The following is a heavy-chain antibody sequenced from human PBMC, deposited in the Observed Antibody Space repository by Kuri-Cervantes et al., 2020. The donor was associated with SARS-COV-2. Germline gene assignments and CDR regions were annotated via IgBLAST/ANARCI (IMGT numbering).Heavy chain of an antibody. J-gene: IGHJ4*02. D-gene: IGHD1-26*01. CDR3: AKDLSGSFAFGY. Sequence: GESLKISCASSGFTFSSYGMHWVRQAPGKGLEWVAFIRYDGSNKYYADSVKGRFTISRDNSKNTLYLQMNSLRAEDTAVYYCAKDLSGSFAFGYWGQGTLVTVSS. V-gene: IGHV3-30*02. CDR2: IRYDGSNK. CDR1: GFTFSSYG.